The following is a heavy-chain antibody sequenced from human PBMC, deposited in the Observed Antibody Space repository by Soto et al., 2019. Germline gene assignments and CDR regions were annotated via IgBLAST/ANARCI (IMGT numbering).Heavy chain of an antibody. CDR2: ISSSSSYI. CDR3: ARSPDPLIVVVITSNWFVP. D-gene: IGHD3-22*01. CDR1: GFTFSSYS. Sequence: GGSLRLSCAASGFTFSSYSMNWVRQAPGKGLEWVSSISSSSSYIYYADSVKGRFTISRDNAKNSLYLQMNSLRAEDTAVYYCARSPDPLIVVVITSNWFVPWGQGTLVTVSS. V-gene: IGHV3-21*01. J-gene: IGHJ5*02.